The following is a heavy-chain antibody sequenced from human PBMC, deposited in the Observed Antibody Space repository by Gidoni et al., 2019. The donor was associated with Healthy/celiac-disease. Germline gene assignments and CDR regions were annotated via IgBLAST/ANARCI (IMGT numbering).Heavy chain of an antibody. D-gene: IGHD2-15*01. CDR3: AKGTQMVVAATRIDY. J-gene: IGHJ4*02. V-gene: IGHV3-23*01. Sequence: EVQLLESGGGLVQPGGSLRLSCASSGFTFRSYAISWVRQAPGKGLEWVSAISGSGGSTYYADSVKGRFTICRDNSKNTLYLQMNSLRAEDTAVYYCAKGTQMVVAATRIDYWGQGTLVTVSS. CDR2: ISGSGGST. CDR1: GFTFRSYA.